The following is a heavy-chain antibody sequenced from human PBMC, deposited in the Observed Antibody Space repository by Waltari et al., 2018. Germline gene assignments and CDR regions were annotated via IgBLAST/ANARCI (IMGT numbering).Heavy chain of an antibody. CDR2: IKPDGSGN. CDR3: ASDYAEWYAY. Sequence: EVQLVESGGGLVQPGGSLRLSCAAAGFTFSSYWMSWVRQAPGTGLEWVANIKPDGSGNYYVDSVKGRFTISRDNAKNSLYLQMNSLRAEDTAVYYCASDYAEWYAYWGQGTLVTVSS. J-gene: IGHJ4*02. CDR1: GFTFSSYW. D-gene: IGHD3-3*01. V-gene: IGHV3-7*01.